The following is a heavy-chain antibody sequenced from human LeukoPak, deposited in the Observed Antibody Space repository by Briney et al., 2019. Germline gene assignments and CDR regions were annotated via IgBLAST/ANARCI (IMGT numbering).Heavy chain of an antibody. J-gene: IGHJ4*02. V-gene: IGHV4-30-2*01. Sequence: SETLSLTCTVSGGSISSGDYYWSWIRQPPGKGLEWIGYIYHSGSSYYNPSLKSRVSISVDRSKNQFSLKLSSVTAADTAVYYCARVFYGGGTFDYWGQGTLVTVSS. CDR1: GGSISSGDYY. CDR3: ARVFYGGGTFDY. CDR2: IYHSGSS. D-gene: IGHD3-10*01.